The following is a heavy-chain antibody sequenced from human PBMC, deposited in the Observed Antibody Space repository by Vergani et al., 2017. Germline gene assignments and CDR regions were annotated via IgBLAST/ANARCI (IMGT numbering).Heavy chain of an antibody. CDR2: IYYYSGST. D-gene: IGHD1-26*01. J-gene: IGHJ5*02. CDR1: GGSISSTTYY. CDR3: AGNLGHWFDP. V-gene: IGHV4-39*07. Sequence: QLQLHESGPGLVKPSETLSLICTVSGGSISSTTYYWGWIRQAPGKGLEWIGTIYYYSGSTYSNPSLKSRVTISIDPSRNQLSLKLNSVTAADTALDYCAGNLGHWFDPWGQGTLVTVSS.